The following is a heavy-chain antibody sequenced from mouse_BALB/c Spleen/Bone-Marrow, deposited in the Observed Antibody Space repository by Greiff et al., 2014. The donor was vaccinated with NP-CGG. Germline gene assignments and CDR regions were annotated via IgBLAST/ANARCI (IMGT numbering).Heavy chain of an antibody. CDR3: VRDGDYRYAWFSY. D-gene: IGHD2-14*01. CDR1: GFTFRDYY. J-gene: IGHJ3*01. V-gene: IGHV5-4*02. CDR2: ISDGGTYT. Sequence: EVKLMESGGGLVKPGGSLKLSCAASGFTFRDYYMYWVRQTPKKRLEWVATISDGGTYTYYSDSVKGRFTISRDKAKNNLYLQMTNLMSEDTAMYRCVRDGDYRYAWFSYWGQGTLVTVSA.